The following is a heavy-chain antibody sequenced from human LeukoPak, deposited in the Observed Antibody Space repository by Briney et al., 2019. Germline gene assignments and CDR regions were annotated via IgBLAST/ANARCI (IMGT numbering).Heavy chain of an antibody. V-gene: IGHV1-69*13. CDR1: GGTFSSYA. J-gene: IGHJ3*02. CDR3: ARLDYDILTGYPPLNDAFDI. D-gene: IGHD3-9*01. CDR2: IIPIFGTA. Sequence: SVKVSCKASGGTFSSYAISWVRQAPGQGLEWMGGIIPIFGTANYAQKFQGRVTITADESTSTAYMELSSLRSEDTAVYYCARLDYDILTGYPPLNDAFDIWGQGTMVTVSS.